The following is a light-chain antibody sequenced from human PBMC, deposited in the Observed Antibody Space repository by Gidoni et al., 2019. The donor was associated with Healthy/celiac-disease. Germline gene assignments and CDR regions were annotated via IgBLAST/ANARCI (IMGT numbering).Light chain of an antibody. CDR1: QSVSSSY. Sequence: EIVLTHSPGTLTLSPGERATLSCRDSQSVSSSYLAWYQQKPGQAPRLLIYGASSRATGIPDRFSGSGSGTDFTLTISRLEPEDFAVYYCQQYGSSPGLTFGGXTKVEIK. CDR3: QQYGSSPGLT. J-gene: IGKJ4*01. CDR2: GAS. V-gene: IGKV3-20*01.